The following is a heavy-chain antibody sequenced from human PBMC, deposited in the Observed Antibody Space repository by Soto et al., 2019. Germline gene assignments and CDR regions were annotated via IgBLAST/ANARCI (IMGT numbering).Heavy chain of an antibody. J-gene: IGHJ6*02. Sequence: VKVSCKASGGTFSSYTISWVRQAPGQGLEWMGRIIPILGIANYAQKFQGRVTITADKSTSTAYMELSSLRSEDTAVYYCAREPSEYYDILTGPTPPGMDVWGQGTTVTVSS. CDR2: IIPILGIA. CDR3: AREPSEYYDILTGPTPPGMDV. V-gene: IGHV1-69*04. CDR1: GGTFSSYT. D-gene: IGHD3-9*01.